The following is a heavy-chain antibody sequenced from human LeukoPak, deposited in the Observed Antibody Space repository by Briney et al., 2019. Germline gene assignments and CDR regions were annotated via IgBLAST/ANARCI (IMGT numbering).Heavy chain of an antibody. J-gene: IGHJ5*02. CDR2: ISSSGSTI. Sequence: GGPLRLSCAASGFTFSSYEMNWVRQAPGKGLEWVSYISSSGSTIYYADSVKGRFTISRDNAKNSLYLQMNSLRAEDTAVYYCAREITMVRGVSNWFDPWGQGTLVTVSS. D-gene: IGHD3-10*01. V-gene: IGHV3-48*03. CDR3: AREITMVRGVSNWFDP. CDR1: GFTFSSYE.